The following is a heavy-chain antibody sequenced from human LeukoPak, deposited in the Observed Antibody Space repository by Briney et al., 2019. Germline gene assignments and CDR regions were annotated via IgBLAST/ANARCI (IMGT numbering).Heavy chain of an antibody. CDR3: AKGTYSSSPRDY. J-gene: IGHJ4*02. V-gene: IGHV3-23*01. CDR1: GFTFSNCA. CDR2: ISGSGGST. D-gene: IGHD6-6*01. Sequence: PGGSLRLSCAASGFTFSNCAMSWVRQAPGKGVEWFSAISGSGGSTYYAGSVKCRFTISRDNSKNTLSLQMNSLRADDTAIYYCAKGTYSSSPRDYWGQGTLVTVSS.